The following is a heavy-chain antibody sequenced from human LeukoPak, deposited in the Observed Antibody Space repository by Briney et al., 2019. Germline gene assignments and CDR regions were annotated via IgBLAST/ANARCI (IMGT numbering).Heavy chain of an antibody. D-gene: IGHD5-12*01. CDR2: ISWNSDNI. Sequence: GGSLRLSCAVSGITFSSYSMNWVRQAPGKGLEWVSGISWNSDNIDYADSVKGRFTTSRDNAKNSLYLQMNSLRAEDTALYYCAINGGGDSGYGNFDYWGQGTLVTVSS. CDR3: AINGGGDSGYGNFDY. J-gene: IGHJ4*02. CDR1: GITFSSYS. V-gene: IGHV3-9*01.